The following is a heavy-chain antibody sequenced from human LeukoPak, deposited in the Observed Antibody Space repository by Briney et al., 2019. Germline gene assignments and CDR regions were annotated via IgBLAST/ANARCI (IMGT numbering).Heavy chain of an antibody. CDR2: ISGSRT. J-gene: IGHJ4*02. V-gene: IGHV3-23*01. CDR3: AKDLYASGSYYNGFFDY. CDR1: GFTFSSYA. Sequence: PGGSLRLSCAASGFTFSSYAMSWVRQAPGKGLEWVSAISGSRTYYTDSVKGRFTISRDNSKNTLYLQMTSLRAEDTAVYYCAKDLYASGSYYNGFFDYWGQGTLVTVSS. D-gene: IGHD3-10*01.